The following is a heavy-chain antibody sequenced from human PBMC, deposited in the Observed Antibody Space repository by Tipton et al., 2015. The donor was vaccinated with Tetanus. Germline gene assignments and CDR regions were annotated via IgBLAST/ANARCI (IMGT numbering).Heavy chain of an antibody. V-gene: IGHV3-23*01. Sequence: SLRLSCAASGFTFSNCDMTWVRQAPGKGLEWVSSISDSGAFTFYAGSVKGRFSISRDNPENTLYLQMYSLRAEDTAIYYCARKDPGDEHYFDYWGQGTLVPVPS. D-gene: IGHD3-16*01. CDR1: GFTFSNCD. CDR2: ISDSGAFT. CDR3: ARKDPGDEHYFDY. J-gene: IGHJ4*02.